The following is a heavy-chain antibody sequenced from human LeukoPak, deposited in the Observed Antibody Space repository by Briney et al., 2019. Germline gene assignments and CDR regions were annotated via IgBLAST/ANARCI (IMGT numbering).Heavy chain of an antibody. D-gene: IGHD2-2*01. CDR2: IIHIFGTA. CDR3: AREEGYCSSTSCYGWFDP. J-gene: IGHJ5*02. CDR1: GGTFSSYA. V-gene: IGHV1-69*13. Sequence: ASVKVSCKASGGTFSSYAISWVRQAPGQGLEWMGGIIHIFGTANYAQKFQGRVTITADESTSTAYMELSSLRSEDTAVYYCAREEGYCSSTSCYGWFDPWGQGTLVTVSS.